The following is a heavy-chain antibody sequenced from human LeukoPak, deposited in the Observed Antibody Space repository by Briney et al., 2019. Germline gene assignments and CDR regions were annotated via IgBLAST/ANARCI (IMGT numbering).Heavy chain of an antibody. CDR1: GFTFSSYA. D-gene: IGHD2-2*01. Sequence: GGSLRLSCAASGFTFSSYAMHWVRQAPGKGLQYVSAITSNGGSTYYANSVKGRFTISRDNSKNTLYLQMGSLRAEDMAVYFWARGRVFVVPVKHAYYYYPMAVWGEGTTVTVSS. J-gene: IGHJ6*03. CDR3: ARGRVFVVPVKHAYYYYPMAV. CDR2: ITSNGGST. V-gene: IGHV3-64*01.